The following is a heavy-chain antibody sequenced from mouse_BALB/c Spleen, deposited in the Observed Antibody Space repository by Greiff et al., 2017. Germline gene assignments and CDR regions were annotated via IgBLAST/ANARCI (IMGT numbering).Heavy chain of an antibody. CDR3: ARVTYYYGSSAYYAMDY. CDR2: ISSGSSTI. D-gene: IGHD1-1*01. Sequence: EVKLVESGGGLVQPGGSRKLSCAASGFTFSSFGMHWVRQAPEKGLEWVAYISSGSSTIYYADTVKGRFTISRDNPKNTLFLQMTSLRSEDTAMYYCARVTYYYGSSAYYAMDYWGQGTSVTVSS. J-gene: IGHJ4*01. CDR1: GFTFSSFG. V-gene: IGHV5-17*02.